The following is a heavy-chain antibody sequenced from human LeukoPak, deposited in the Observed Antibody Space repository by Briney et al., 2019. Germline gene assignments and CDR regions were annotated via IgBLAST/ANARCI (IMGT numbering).Heavy chain of an antibody. CDR1: GGSFSGYY. CDR3: ARVIQYYNYYMDV. J-gene: IGHJ6*03. D-gene: IGHD5-18*01. CDR2: INHSGST. Sequence: SETLSLTCAVYGGSFSGYYWSWIRQPPGKGLEWIGEINHSGSTNYNPSLKSRVTISVDTSKNQFFLKLSSVTAADTAVYYCARVIQYYNYYMDVWGKGTTVTVSS. V-gene: IGHV4-34*01.